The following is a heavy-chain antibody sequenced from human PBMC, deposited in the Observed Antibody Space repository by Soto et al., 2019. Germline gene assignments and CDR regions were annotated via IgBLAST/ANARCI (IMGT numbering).Heavy chain of an antibody. CDR3: SRWSYLDY. V-gene: IGHV3-23*01. CDR1: GFSFGSYA. CDR2: ISGSDGKT. Sequence: GGSLRLSCAASGFSFGSYALSWVRQAPGKGLEWVSTISGSDGKTFYADSVKGRFSISRDTSQSTLYLQMNSLRADDTAMYYCSRWSYLDYWGQGTRVTVSS. J-gene: IGHJ4*02. D-gene: IGHD3-3*01.